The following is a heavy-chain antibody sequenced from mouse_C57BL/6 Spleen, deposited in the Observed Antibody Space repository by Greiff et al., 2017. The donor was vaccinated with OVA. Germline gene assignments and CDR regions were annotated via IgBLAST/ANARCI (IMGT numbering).Heavy chain of an antibody. CDR2: IDPSDSYT. D-gene: IGHD3-3*01. Sequence: QVQLQQPGAELVMPGASVKLSCKASGYTFTSYWMHWVKQRPGQGLEWIGEIDPSDSYTNYNQKFKGKSTLTVDKSSSTACMQLSSLTSEDSAVYYCARGGQGFAYWGQGTLVTVSA. V-gene: IGHV1-69*01. CDR1: GYTFTSYW. J-gene: IGHJ3*01. CDR3: ARGGQGFAY.